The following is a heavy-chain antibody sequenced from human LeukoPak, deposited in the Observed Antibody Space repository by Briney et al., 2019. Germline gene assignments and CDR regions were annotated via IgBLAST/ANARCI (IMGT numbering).Heavy chain of an antibody. CDR2: ISSSSSTI. J-gene: IGHJ4*02. CDR3: ARDAVTRY. D-gene: IGHD5-18*01. Sequence: GGSLRLSCAASGFTFSSYSMNWVRQAPGKGLEWVSYISSSSSTIYYADSVKGRFTISRDNAKNSLHLQMNSLRDEDTAVYYCARDAVTRYWGQGTLVTVSS. CDR1: GFTFSSYS. V-gene: IGHV3-48*02.